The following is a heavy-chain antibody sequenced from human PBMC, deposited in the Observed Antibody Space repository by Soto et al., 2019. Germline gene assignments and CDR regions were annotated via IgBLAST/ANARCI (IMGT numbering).Heavy chain of an antibody. CDR3: ATPTFEHSSSSERQAAVAFDT. D-gene: IGHD6-6*01. CDR1: GFSLSTSGVG. V-gene: IGHV2-5*02. CDR2: IYWDDDK. Sequence: SGPTLLNPTQTLTLTCTFSGFSLSTSGVGVGWIRQPPGKALEWLALIYWDDDKRYSPSLKSRLTITKDTSKNQVVLTMTTMHPVHTATYYCATPTFEHSSSSERQAAVAFDTWGQGTMVT. J-gene: IGHJ3*02.